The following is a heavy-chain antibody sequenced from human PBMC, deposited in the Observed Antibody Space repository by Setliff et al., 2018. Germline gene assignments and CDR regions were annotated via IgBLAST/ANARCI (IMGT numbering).Heavy chain of an antibody. D-gene: IGHD3-3*01. J-gene: IGHJ4*02. CDR3: AKVGIFGGGYFDF. Sequence: PGGSLRLSCAASGFIFSTYWMSWVRQAPGKGLEWVSSISGRSDTVYYGDSVKGRFTISRDNAKNSLYLQMNSLRAEDTAVYYCAKVGIFGGGYFDFWGQGALVTVSS. CDR2: ISGRSDTV. CDR1: GFIFSTYW. V-gene: IGHV3-48*01.